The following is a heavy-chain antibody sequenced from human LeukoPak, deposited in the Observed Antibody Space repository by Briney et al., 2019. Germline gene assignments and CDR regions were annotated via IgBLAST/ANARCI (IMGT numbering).Heavy chain of an antibody. J-gene: IGHJ3*02. CDR1: GYTFTNYD. D-gene: IGHD1-26*01. V-gene: IGHV1-8*01. Sequence: AASVKVSCKASGYTFTNYDINWVRQATGQGLEWMGWMNPNSGNTGYAQKFQGRVTMTRNTSISTAYMELSSPRSEDTAVYYCARGLVGATSHFDIWGQGTMVTVSS. CDR3: ARGLVGATSHFDI. CDR2: MNPNSGNT.